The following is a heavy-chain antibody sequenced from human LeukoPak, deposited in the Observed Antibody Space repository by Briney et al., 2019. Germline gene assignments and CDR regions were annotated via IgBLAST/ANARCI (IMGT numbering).Heavy chain of an antibody. D-gene: IGHD3-9*01. Sequence: PGGSLRLSCAVSGFTFSSYAMSWLRQAPGKGLEWVANIKKDGSEKNYVDSVKGRFTISRDNANNSLYLQMNSLRAEDTAVYYCAREESTGWGQGTLVTVSS. CDR3: AREESTG. J-gene: IGHJ4*02. V-gene: IGHV3-7*01. CDR2: IKKDGSEK. CDR1: GFTFSSYA.